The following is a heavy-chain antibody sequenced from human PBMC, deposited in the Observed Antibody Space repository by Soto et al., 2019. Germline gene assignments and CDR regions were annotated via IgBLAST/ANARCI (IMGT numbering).Heavy chain of an antibody. CDR2: IYSGDST. D-gene: IGHD3-3*01. CDR3: ASSYDVWGGYYYYYMDV. Sequence: GGSLRLSCAASGFTLSSNYMSWVRQAPGKGLEWVSVIYSGDSTYYADSVKGRFTISRHNSKNTPYLQMNSLRAEDTAVYYCASSYDVWGGYYYYYMDVWGKGTTVTVSS. J-gene: IGHJ6*03. CDR1: GFTLSSNY. V-gene: IGHV3-53*04.